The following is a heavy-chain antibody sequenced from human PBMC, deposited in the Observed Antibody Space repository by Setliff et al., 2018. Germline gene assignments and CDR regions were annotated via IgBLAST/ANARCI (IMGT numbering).Heavy chain of an antibody. V-gene: IGHV4-34*01. CDR1: GGSFSGYY. D-gene: IGHD5-12*01. CDR3: ARSEGRRDGYNW. Sequence: SETLSFTCAVYGGSFSGYYWSWIRQPPGKGLEWIGEINHSGSTNYNPSLKSRVTISVDTSKNQFSLKLSSVTAADTAVYYCARSEGRRDGYNWWGQGTLVTVSS. CDR2: INHSGST. J-gene: IGHJ4*02.